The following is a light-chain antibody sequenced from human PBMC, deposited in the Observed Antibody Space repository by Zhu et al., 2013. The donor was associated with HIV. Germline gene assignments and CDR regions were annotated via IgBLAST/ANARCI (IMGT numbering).Light chain of an antibody. Sequence: EVVMTQSPVSLSVSPGERATLSCRASQSLDRNLVWYQHKVGQSPRLLIYDASKRAPGIAASFIGSGSGTDFTLTISRLEPEDFAVYYCQQRSSWPRTFGQGTKVEIK. V-gene: IGKV3-11*01. CDR3: QQRSSWPRT. CDR1: QSLDRN. CDR2: DAS. J-gene: IGKJ1*01.